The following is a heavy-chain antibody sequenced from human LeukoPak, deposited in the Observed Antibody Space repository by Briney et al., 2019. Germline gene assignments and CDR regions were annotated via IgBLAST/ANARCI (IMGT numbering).Heavy chain of an antibody. Sequence: GGSLRLTCAASGFSFSNFWMSWVHQAPGKGLEWVANIKPDGSATNYVDSVKGRFTISRDNAKNSLDLQMNSLRAEDTAVYYCARGGGSSSWGQGTLVTVSS. CDR3: ARGGGSSS. V-gene: IGHV3-7*01. CDR2: IKPDGSAT. J-gene: IGHJ5*02. D-gene: IGHD6-6*01. CDR1: GFSFSNFW.